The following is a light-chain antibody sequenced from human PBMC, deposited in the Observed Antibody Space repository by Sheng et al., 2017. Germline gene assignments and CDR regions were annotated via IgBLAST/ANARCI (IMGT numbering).Light chain of an antibody. V-gene: IGKV1-33*01. CDR1: QDISNR. J-gene: IGKJ4*01. CDR3: QQYVDLVPT. CDR2: DAS. Sequence: DIQLTQSPSSLSASVGDRVSITCQASQDISNRLNWHQQKPGKAPKCLISDASDLEGGVPSRFSGSGSGTDFTLTISSLQPEDFATYYCQQYVDLVPTFGGGPRWRS.